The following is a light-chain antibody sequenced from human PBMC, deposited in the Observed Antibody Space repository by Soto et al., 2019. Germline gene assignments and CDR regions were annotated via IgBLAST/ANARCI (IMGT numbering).Light chain of an antibody. CDR1: SSDVGGYNY. CDR3: SSYTSSSTPVV. J-gene: IGLJ2*01. Sequence: QSVLTQSASVSGSPGQSITISCTGTSSDVGGYNYVSWYQQHPGKAPKLMIYDVSNRPSGVSNRFSGSKSGNTASLTISGHQPEDEADYYCSSYTSSSTPVVFGGGTKLTVL. V-gene: IGLV2-14*01. CDR2: DVS.